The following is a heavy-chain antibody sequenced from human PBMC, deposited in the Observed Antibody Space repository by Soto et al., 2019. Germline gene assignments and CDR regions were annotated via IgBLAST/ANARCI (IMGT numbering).Heavy chain of an antibody. V-gene: IGHV4-39*01. CDR2: IYYSGST. CDR3: ARLLEQWLGNNWFDP. CDR1: GGSISSSSYY. J-gene: IGHJ5*02. D-gene: IGHD6-19*01. Sequence: SETLSLTCTVSGGSISSSSYYWGGIRQPPGKGLEWIGSIYYSGSTYYNPSLKSRVTISVDTSKNQSSLKLSSVTAADTAVYYCARLLEQWLGNNWFDPWGQGTLVTVSS.